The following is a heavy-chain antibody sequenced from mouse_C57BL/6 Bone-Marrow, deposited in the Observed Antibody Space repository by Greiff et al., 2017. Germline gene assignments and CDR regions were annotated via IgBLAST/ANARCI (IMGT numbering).Heavy chain of an antibody. CDR3: TRSDGYYNY. Sequence: VQGVESGAELVRPGASVTLSCKASGYTFTDYEMHWVKQTPVHGLEWIGAIDPETGGTAYNQKFKGKAILTADKSSSTAYMELRSLTSEDSAVYYCTRSDGYYNYWGQGTTLTVSS. V-gene: IGHV1-15*01. J-gene: IGHJ2*01. CDR1: GYTFTDYE. CDR2: IDPETGGT. D-gene: IGHD2-3*01.